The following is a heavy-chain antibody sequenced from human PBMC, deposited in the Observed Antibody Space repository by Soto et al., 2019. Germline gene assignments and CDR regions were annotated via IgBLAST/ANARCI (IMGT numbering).Heavy chain of an antibody. Sequence: EVQLLESGGGLVQLGGSLRLSCAASGFTFSSYAMSWVRQAPGKGLEWVSSISGGGGSTHYADSVKGRFTISRDNSKNTLYLQMNSLRGEDTAVYYCAKGVSPGGDYFDYWGQGALVTVSS. CDR2: ISGGGGST. D-gene: IGHD3-10*01. V-gene: IGHV3-23*01. CDR1: GFTFSSYA. CDR3: AKGVSPGGDYFDY. J-gene: IGHJ4*02.